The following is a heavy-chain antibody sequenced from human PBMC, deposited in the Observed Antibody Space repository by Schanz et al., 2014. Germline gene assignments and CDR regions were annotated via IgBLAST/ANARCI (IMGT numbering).Heavy chain of an antibody. D-gene: IGHD1-1*01. CDR1: GGSIRSGTYY. Sequence: QVQLQESGPGLVKPSQTLSLTCTVSGGSIRSGTYYWSWIRQPAGKALEWVGRVFPNGITNYNPSLKSRFPISLDTSSTQSSLTLTSLTAADTAVYYCARDTTWRLDLWGRGTLVTVSS. CDR2: VFPNGIT. J-gene: IGHJ2*01. V-gene: IGHV4-61*02. CDR3: ARDTTWRLDL.